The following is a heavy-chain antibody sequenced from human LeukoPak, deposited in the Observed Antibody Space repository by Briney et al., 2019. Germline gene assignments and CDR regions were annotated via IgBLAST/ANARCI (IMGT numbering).Heavy chain of an antibody. CDR1: GGSISSYY. CDR2: IYYNGST. D-gene: IGHD1-1*01. CDR3: ARISPTGGLAY. V-gene: IGHV4-59*01. Sequence: SETLSLTCTVSGGSISSYYWTWIRQPPGKGLDWIGYIYYNGSTNYSPSLKSRVTMSVDTSKNQFSLKINSVTAADAAVYYCARISPTGGLAYWGPGTPVTVSS. J-gene: IGHJ4*02.